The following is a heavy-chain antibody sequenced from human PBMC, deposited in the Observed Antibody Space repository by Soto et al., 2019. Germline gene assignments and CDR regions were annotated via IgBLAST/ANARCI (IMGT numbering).Heavy chain of an antibody. J-gene: IGHJ6*02. D-gene: IGHD4-4*01. CDR2: INPDGGGT. CDR3: AVGGNYLSMDV. Sequence: QVQLVQSGAEVKKPGASVKVSCKASGYTFTSYYMHWVRLAPGQGLEWMGIINPDGGGTSYEQQFQGRVIMTRDTSTSTVYIEMSSLRSEDTAVYYCAVGGNYLSMDVWGQGTTVNVSS. CDR1: GYTFTSYY. V-gene: IGHV1-46*01.